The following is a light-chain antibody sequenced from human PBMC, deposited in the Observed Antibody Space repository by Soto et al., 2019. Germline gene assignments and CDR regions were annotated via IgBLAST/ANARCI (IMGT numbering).Light chain of an antibody. CDR1: QSVTSTS. V-gene: IGKV3-20*01. CDR2: GTS. Sequence: EIVLTQSPGTLSLSPGERATLSCRASQSVTSTSLAWYQQKPGQAPRLLMYGTSSRATGIPDRFSGSGSGTDFTLTISRLEPEDFAVFYCQQYGSSITFGQGTRLEI. CDR3: QQYGSSIT. J-gene: IGKJ5*01.